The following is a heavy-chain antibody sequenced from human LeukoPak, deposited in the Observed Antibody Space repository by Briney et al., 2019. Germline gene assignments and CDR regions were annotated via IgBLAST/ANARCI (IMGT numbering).Heavy chain of an antibody. D-gene: IGHD2-15*01. V-gene: IGHV3-11*04. CDR1: GFTLSDYY. CDR2: ISDSCNTI. Sequence: GGSLRLSCAASGFTLSDYYMSWLRQAPGKGLEWVSYISDSCNTIHHATSVQGRFTISRDNAKNSLYLQMNTLRAEDTAVSYCARLRSEDDSTVDCWGQGTLVTVSS. J-gene: IGHJ4*02. CDR3: ARLRSEDDSTVDC.